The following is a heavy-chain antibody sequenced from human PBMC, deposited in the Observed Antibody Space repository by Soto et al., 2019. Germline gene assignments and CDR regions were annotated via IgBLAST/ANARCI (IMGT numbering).Heavy chain of an antibody. CDR3: AKREPPWVTAMGNFDY. J-gene: IGHJ4*02. CDR2: ISSSGGST. Sequence: GGSLRLSCAASGFTFSSYAMSWVRQAPGEGLEWVSGISSSGGSTYYADSVRGRFTISRDNSKNTLFLQMDSLRAEDTAVYYCAKREPPWVTAMGNFDYWGQGTLVTVSS. CDR1: GFTFSSYA. D-gene: IGHD5-18*01. V-gene: IGHV3-23*01.